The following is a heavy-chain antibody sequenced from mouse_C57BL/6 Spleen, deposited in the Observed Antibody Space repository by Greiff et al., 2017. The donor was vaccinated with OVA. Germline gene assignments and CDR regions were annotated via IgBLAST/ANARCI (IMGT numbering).Heavy chain of an antibody. V-gene: IGHV1-52*01. CDR3: ARSDLHRITAEAMDY. CDR1: GYTFTSYW. CDR2: IDPSDSET. J-gene: IGHJ4*01. D-gene: IGHD1-2*01. Sequence: QVQLQQPGAELVRPGSSVKLSCKASGYTFTSYWMHWVKQRPIQGLEWIGNIDPSDSETHYNQKFKDKATLTVDKSSSTAYMQLSSLTSEDSAVYYCARSDLHRITAEAMDYWGQGTSVTVSS.